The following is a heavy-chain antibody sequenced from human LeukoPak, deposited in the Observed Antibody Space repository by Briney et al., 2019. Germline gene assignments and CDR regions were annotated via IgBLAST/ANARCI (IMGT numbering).Heavy chain of an antibody. Sequence: AGGSLRLSCAASGFIFRNWAITWVRQAPGKGLEWVSAISGSGENTNYADSVKGRFTMSRDNSRNMLYLQMNSLRDEDTAKYYCAKTVSGSYSYQGGDYWGQGTLVTVSS. J-gene: IGHJ4*02. D-gene: IGHD3-16*02. CDR3: AKTVSGSYSYQGGDY. CDR2: ISGSGENT. V-gene: IGHV3-23*01. CDR1: GFIFRNWA.